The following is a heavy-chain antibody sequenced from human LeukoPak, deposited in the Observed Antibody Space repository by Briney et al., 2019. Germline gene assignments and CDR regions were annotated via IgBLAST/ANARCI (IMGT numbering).Heavy chain of an antibody. V-gene: IGHV3-49*04. D-gene: IGHD1-1*01. Sequence: GGSLRLSCTASGFTFGDYAMSWVRQAPGKGLEWVGFIRSKAYGETADYAASVKGRFTISRDDSKAIAYLQMNSLKTEDTAVYHCTRDRGAYNLYDYWGQGTLVTVSS. J-gene: IGHJ4*02. CDR2: IRSKAYGETA. CDR1: GFTFGDYA. CDR3: TRDRGAYNLYDY.